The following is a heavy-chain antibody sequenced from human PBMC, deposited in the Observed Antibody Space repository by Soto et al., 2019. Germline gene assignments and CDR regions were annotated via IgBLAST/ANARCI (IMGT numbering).Heavy chain of an antibody. CDR1: GFTFSSYG. D-gene: IGHD1-26*01. Sequence: GGSLRLSCAASGFTFSSYGMHWVRQAPGKGLEWVAVISYDGSNKYYADSVKGRFTISRDNSKNTLYLQMNSLRAEDTAVYYCAKEQNGGSWNNPYDYWSQGTLVTVSS. CDR3: AKEQNGGSWNNPYDY. J-gene: IGHJ4*02. CDR2: ISYDGSNK. V-gene: IGHV3-30*18.